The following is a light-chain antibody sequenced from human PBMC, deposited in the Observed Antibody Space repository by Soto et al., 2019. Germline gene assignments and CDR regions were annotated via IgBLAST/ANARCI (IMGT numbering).Light chain of an antibody. Sequence: QSVLTQLPSASGTPGQRATISCSGGSSNIGTNYVYWYQHLPGTAPKLLIYRNNQRPSGVPDRFSGSKSGTTASLAISGLRSEDEADYYCAGWDDCLSGLVFGTGTKVTVL. CDR2: RNN. V-gene: IGLV1-47*01. CDR1: SSNIGTNY. J-gene: IGLJ1*01. CDR3: AGWDDCLSGLV.